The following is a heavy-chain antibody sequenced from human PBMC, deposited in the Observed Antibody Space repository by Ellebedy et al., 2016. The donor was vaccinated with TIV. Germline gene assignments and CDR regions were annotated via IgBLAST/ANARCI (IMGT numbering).Heavy chain of an antibody. J-gene: IGHJ4*02. D-gene: IGHD2-2*01. CDR3: ATDVVPGAKGLGY. Sequence: GESLKISCAASGFTFSIYAMTWVRQAPGMGLEWVANIKGDGSEKHYVDSVRGRFTISRDNAKNSLYLQMNSLRAEDTALYYCATDVVPGAKGLGYWGQGTLVTVSS. V-gene: IGHV3-7*04. CDR1: GFTFSIYA. CDR2: IKGDGSEK.